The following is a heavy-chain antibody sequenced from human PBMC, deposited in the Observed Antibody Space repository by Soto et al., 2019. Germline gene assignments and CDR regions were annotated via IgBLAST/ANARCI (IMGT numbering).Heavy chain of an antibody. CDR3: ARDKDRQQLGGKCYYIMDV. CDR2: IMPVFPTP. D-gene: IGHD3-3*02. Sequence: QVQLVQSGAEVKKPGSSVKVSYKTSGGTFRTSAISWVRQAPGQGLEWMGGIMPVFPTPDYAQKFQGRVTITADESSGTAYMELSSRRSEDTAVYYCARDKDRQQLGGKCYYIMDVWGQGTMVTVSS. CDR1: GGTFRTSA. V-gene: IGHV1-69*12. J-gene: IGHJ6*01.